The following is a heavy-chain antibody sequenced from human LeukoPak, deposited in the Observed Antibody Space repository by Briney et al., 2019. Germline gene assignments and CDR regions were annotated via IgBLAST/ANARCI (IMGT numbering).Heavy chain of an antibody. J-gene: IGHJ4*02. CDR1: GFTFRIYA. CDR2: ISGSGGST. CDR3: ANPPYGRDVYNYFDY. Sequence: GGSLRLSCAGSGFTFRIYAMSWVRQAPGKSQEWVSAISGSGGSTYYTDPVKGRFTISRDNSKNTLYLQMNSLRGEDTAVYYCANPPYGRDVYNYFDYWGQGTPVTVSS. D-gene: IGHD5-24*01. V-gene: IGHV3-23*01.